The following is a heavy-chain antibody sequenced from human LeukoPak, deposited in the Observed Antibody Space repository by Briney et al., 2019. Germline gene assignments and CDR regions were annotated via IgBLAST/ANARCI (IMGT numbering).Heavy chain of an antibody. D-gene: IGHD3-9*01. J-gene: IGHJ4*02. CDR1: GSTFSNYG. V-gene: IGHV1-18*01. CDR2: IMGDNGNT. CDR3: ARVDLLTGYYFFDY. Sequence: ASVKIAYEASGSTFSNYGISWARRAPGQGLEWVGWIMGDNGNTDYTQKIQGRVTMTTATSTTTSYVEQWSLGSDETAVYYCARVDLLTGYYFFDYWGQGTLVTVSA.